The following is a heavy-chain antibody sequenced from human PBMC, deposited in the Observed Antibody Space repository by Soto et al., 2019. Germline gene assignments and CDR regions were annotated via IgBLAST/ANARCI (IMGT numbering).Heavy chain of an antibody. CDR3: ARLSLGLITIFGVVKGLFEWFDP. Sequence: SETLSLTCAVYGGSFSGYYWSWIRQPPGKGLEWIGEINHSGSTNYNPSLKSRVTISVDTSKNQFSLKLSSVTAADKAVYYCARLSLGLITIFGVVKGLFEWFDPWGQGTLVTVSS. D-gene: IGHD3-3*01. CDR1: GGSFSGYY. CDR2: INHSGST. J-gene: IGHJ5*02. V-gene: IGHV4-34*01.